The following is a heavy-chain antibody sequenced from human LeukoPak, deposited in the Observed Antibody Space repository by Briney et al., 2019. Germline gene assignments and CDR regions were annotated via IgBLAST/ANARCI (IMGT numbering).Heavy chain of an antibody. D-gene: IGHD3-22*01. CDR1: GFTFSFGW. Sequence: GGSLRLSCAASGFTFSFGWMTWVRQAPGKGLEWVGRIKNKADGGTTDLAAPVKGRFTISRDDSKTTMYLQMNSLKTDDTAVYYCTTVGYYDSSAPYWGQGTLVTVSS. CDR2: IKNKADGGTT. V-gene: IGHV3-15*01. CDR3: TTVGYYDSSAPY. J-gene: IGHJ4*02.